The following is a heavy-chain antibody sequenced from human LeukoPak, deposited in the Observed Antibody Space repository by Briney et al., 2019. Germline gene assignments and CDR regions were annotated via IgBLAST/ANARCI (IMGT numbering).Heavy chain of an antibody. J-gene: IGHJ6*02. CDR1: GFTFSSYN. CDR2: IRSSSTYI. V-gene: IGHV3-21*01. Sequence: PGGSLRLSCAASGFTFSSYNMNWVRQAPGKGLEWVSFIRSSSTYIYNADSVKGRFTISRDNAKNSLYLQMNSLRVEDTAVYYCARVLLWFGEALDYGMDVWGQGTTVTVSS. CDR3: ARVLLWFGEALDYGMDV. D-gene: IGHD3-10*01.